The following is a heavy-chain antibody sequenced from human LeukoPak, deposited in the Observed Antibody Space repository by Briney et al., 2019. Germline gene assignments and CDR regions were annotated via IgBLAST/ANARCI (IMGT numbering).Heavy chain of an antibody. D-gene: IGHD3-10*01. CDR1: GASISNYY. CDR3: ARDGSGSYYKWFDP. Sequence: SETLSLTCTVSGASISNYYWSWIRQPPGKGLEWVGYIYYTGSTKYNPSLKSRVTISADTSKNRFSLKLNSVTAADTATYYCARDGSGSYYKWFDPWGQGTLVTVSS. J-gene: IGHJ5*02. CDR2: IYYTGST. V-gene: IGHV4-59*01.